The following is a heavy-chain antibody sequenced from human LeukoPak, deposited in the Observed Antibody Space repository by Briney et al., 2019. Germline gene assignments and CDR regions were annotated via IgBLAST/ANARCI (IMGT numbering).Heavy chain of an antibody. CDR2: IYYSGST. D-gene: IGHD3-22*01. J-gene: IGHJ5*02. CDR3: ASETVYDSCGYRHYNWFDP. V-gene: IGHV4-59*01. CDR1: GGSISSYY. Sequence: SETLSLTGTVSGGSISSYYWSWIRQPPGKGLEWIGYIYYSGSTNYNPSLKSRVTISVDTSKNQFSLKLSSVPAADTAVYYCASETVYDSCGYRHYNWFDPWGQGTLVTVSS.